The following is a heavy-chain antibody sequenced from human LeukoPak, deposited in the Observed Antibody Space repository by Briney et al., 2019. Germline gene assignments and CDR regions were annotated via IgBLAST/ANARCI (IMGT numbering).Heavy chain of an antibody. J-gene: IGHJ6*04. D-gene: IGHD3-3*01. CDR3: ARESITIFGVAPAEHMDV. V-gene: IGHV3-74*03. CDR1: GFTFSSYW. CDR2: VESDGSST. Sequence: GGSLRLSCAASGFTFSSYWMRWVRQAPGKGLVWVSRVESDGSSTKYADSVKARFTISRDNAKNTLYLQMSSLRAEDTAVYSCARESITIFGVAPAEHMDVWGKGTTVTVSS.